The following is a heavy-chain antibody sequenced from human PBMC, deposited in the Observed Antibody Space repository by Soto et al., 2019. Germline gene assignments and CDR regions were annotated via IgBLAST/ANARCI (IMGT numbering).Heavy chain of an antibody. CDR2: ISYTGNT. CDR3: ARHQPTHYYYDTTGPRDAFDI. V-gene: IGHV4-39*01. D-gene: IGHD3-22*01. Sequence: QLQLQESGPGLVKPSETLSLTCTVSGDSISSSSYYWGWIRQPPGKGLEWIGSISYTGNTYYNPSLKSRVTISVETSKNQFSLKLSSVTAADTAVYYCARHQPTHYYYDTTGPRDAFDIWGQGTMVTVS. CDR1: GDSISSSSYY. J-gene: IGHJ3*02.